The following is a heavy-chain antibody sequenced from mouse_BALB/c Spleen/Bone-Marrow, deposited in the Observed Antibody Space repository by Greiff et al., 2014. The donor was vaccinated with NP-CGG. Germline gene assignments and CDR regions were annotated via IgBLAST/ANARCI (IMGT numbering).Heavy chain of an antibody. Sequence: VQLKESGAELVKPGASVEISCKASGYTFTDYNMDWVKQSHGKSLEWIGDIHPNYDSTSYNQKFKGKATLTVDKSSSTAYMELRSLTSEDTAVYYCARGEGYAMDYWGQGTSVTVSS. V-gene: IGHV1-18*01. CDR1: GYTFTDYN. CDR3: ARGEGYAMDY. CDR2: IHPNYDST. J-gene: IGHJ4*01.